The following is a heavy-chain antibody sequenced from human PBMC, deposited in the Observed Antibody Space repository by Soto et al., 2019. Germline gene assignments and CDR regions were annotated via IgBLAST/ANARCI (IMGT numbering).Heavy chain of an antibody. CDR2: FDPEDGET. V-gene: IGHV1-24*01. D-gene: IGHD3-10*01. CDR1: GYILTELS. Sequence: ASVKVSCKVSGYILTELSMHWVRQAPGKGLEWMGGFDPEDGETIYAQKFQGRVTMTEDTSTDTAYMELSSLRSEDTAVYYCASEVQGVADYYGSGRPPYYFDYWGQGTLVTVSS. CDR3: ASEVQGVADYYGSGRPPYYFDY. J-gene: IGHJ4*02.